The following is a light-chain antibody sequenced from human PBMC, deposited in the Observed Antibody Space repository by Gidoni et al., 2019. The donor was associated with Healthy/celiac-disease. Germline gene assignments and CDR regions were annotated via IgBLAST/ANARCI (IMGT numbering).Light chain of an antibody. V-gene: IGLV2-14*03. CDR1: SSNVGGENS. Sequence: QSALTQPASESGSPGQSIPISCTGASSNVGGENSASWYQHHPGNAPNLIIYDVSNRSSGVSNRFSGSTSGNTASLTISGLQAEDEGYYYCSSYTTSSTQVFGTGTKVTVL. CDR2: DVS. J-gene: IGLJ1*01. CDR3: SSYTTSSTQV.